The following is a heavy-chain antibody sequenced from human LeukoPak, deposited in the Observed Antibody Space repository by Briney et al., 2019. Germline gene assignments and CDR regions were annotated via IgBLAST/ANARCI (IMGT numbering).Heavy chain of an antibody. CDR2: IWYDGSNK. D-gene: IGHD1-14*01. J-gene: IGHJ4*02. V-gene: IGHV3-33*01. CDR1: GFTFSSYG. CDR3: TTSRVGY. Sequence: GGSLRLSCAASGFTFSSYGMHWVRQAPGKGLEWVAVIWYDGSNKYYADSVKGRFTISRDSSKNTLYLQMNNLKTEDTAVYYCTTSRVGYWGQGTLVTVSS.